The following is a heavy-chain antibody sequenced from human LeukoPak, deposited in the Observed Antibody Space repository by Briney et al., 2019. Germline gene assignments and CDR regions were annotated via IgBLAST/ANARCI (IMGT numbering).Heavy chain of an antibody. D-gene: IGHD2-2*01. CDR1: GYTFIGYY. J-gene: IGHJ4*02. CDR2: INPNSGAT. CDR3: ARSHCTTTNCYSHFDY. V-gene: IGHV1-2*02. Sequence: ASVKVSCKASGYTFIGYYIHWVRQAPGLGFEWMGFINPNSGATKSAQKFQGRVTMTRDTPISTAYLDLSRLTSDDTALYYCARSHCTTTNCYSHFDYWGQGTLLTVSS.